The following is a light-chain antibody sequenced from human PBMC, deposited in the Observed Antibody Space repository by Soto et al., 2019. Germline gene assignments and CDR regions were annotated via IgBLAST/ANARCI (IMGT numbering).Light chain of an antibody. V-gene: IGKV3-11*01. J-gene: IGKJ1*01. CDR3: QVFDGSLWT. Sequence: EGVLTQSPATLSLSPGERATLSCRASQSVSSYLAWYQQKPGQAPRLLIYDASNRATGIPDRFSGSGSGTDFTLTISRLEPEDFAVYYCQVFDGSLWTFGQGTKVDIK. CDR2: DAS. CDR1: QSVSSY.